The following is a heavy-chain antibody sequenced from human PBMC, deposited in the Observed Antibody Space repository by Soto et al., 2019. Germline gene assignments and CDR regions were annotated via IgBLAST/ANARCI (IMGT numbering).Heavy chain of an antibody. CDR2: ISGSGGST. J-gene: IGHJ4*02. CDR3: AKDDVEWLIDRYYFDY. CDR1: GFTFSSYA. V-gene: IGHV3-23*01. Sequence: EVQLLESGGGLVQPGGSLRLSCAASGFTFSSYAMSWVRQAPGKGLEWVSAISGSGGSTYYADSVKGRFTISRDNSKNTLYLQMNSLSAEDTAVYYCAKDDVEWLIDRYYFDYWGQGTLVTVSS. D-gene: IGHD3-3*01.